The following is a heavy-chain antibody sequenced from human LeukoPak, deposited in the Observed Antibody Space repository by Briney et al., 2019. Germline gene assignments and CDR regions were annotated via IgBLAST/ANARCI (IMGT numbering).Heavy chain of an antibody. J-gene: IGHJ4*02. Sequence: PGGSLRLSCAASGFTFSSYAMRWVREAPGKGLEWVSAISGSGGSTYYADSVKGRFTISRDNSKNTLYLQMNSLRAEDTAVYYCAKESAKYYYDSSGYPTVDWGQGTLVTVSS. CDR1: GFTFSSYA. CDR2: ISGSGGST. V-gene: IGHV3-23*01. D-gene: IGHD3-22*01. CDR3: AKESAKYYYDSSGYPTVD.